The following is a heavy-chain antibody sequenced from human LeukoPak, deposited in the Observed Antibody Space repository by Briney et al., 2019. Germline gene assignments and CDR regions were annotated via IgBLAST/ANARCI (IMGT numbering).Heavy chain of an antibody. CDR2: IFWNGGST. CDR1: RFSPDDYS. CDR3: AKDISSGWSFYYMDV. V-gene: IGHV3-20*04. J-gene: IGHJ6*03. D-gene: IGHD6-19*01. Sequence: RGGLRLSRAPPRFSPDDYSMSAVRPAPGKGLERGSDIFWNGGSTVYADSVKGRFTISRDNAKNSLYLQMNSLRAEDTALYYCAKDISSGWSFYYMDVWGKGTTVTISS.